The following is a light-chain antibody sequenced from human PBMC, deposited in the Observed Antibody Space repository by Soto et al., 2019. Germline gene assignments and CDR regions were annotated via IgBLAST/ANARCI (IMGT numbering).Light chain of an antibody. V-gene: IGKV3-15*01. J-gene: IGKJ1*01. Sequence: EIVMTQSPATLSVSPGERATLSCRASQSVNNTLACYQQKPGQAPRLIIYGAPTRATGIPARFSGSGSGTDFTLTISSLEPEDFAVYYCQQRSNWPWTFGQGTKVDI. CDR2: GAP. CDR1: QSVNNT. CDR3: QQRSNWPWT.